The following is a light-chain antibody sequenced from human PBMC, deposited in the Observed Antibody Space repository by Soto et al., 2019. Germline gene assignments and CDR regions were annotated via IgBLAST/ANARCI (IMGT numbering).Light chain of an antibody. CDR1: SSDVGGYNL. Sequence: QSVLTQPPSASGSPGQSITVSCAGTSSDVGGYNLVSWYQQHPGKAPKLIIYEGTERPSGISPRFSGSKSGNTASLTISGLQAEDEADYYCSSYTSSSIYVFGSGTKVTVL. CDR3: SSYTSSSIYV. J-gene: IGLJ1*01. CDR2: EGT. V-gene: IGLV2-23*01.